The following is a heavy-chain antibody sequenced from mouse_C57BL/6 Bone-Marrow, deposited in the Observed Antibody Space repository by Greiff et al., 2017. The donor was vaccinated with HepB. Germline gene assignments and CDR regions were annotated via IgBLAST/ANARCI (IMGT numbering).Heavy chain of an antibody. CDR3: ARVAGGTYYFDY. CDR2: SRNKANDYTT. V-gene: IGHV7-1*01. D-gene: IGHD3-3*01. CDR1: GFTFSDFY. Sequence: DVMLVESGGGLVQSGRSLRLSCATSGFTFSDFYMEWVRQAPGKGLEWIAASRNKANDYTTAYSASVKGRFIVSRDTSQSILYLQMNALRAEDTAIYYCARVAGGTYYFDYWGQGTTLTVSS. J-gene: IGHJ2*01.